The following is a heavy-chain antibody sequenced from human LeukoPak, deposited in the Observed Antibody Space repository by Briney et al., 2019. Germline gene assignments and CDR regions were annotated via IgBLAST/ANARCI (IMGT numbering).Heavy chain of an antibody. CDR2: ISAYNGNT. CDR3: ARDHVDIVATGQVDY. Sequence: GASVKVSCKASGYTFTSYGISWGRQAPGQGLEWMGWISAYNGNTNYAQKLQGRVTMTTDTSTSTAYMELRSLRSDDTAVYYCARDHVDIVATGQVDYWGQGTLVTVSS. D-gene: IGHD5-12*01. CDR1: GYTFTSYG. J-gene: IGHJ4*02. V-gene: IGHV1-18*01.